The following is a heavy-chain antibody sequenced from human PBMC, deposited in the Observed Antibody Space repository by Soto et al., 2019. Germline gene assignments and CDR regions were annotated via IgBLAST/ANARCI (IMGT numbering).Heavy chain of an antibody. CDR1: GFTFSSYG. V-gene: IGHV3-30*18. D-gene: IGHD5-12*01. Sequence: QVQLVESGGGVVQPGRSLRLSCAASGFTFSSYGMHWVRQAPGKGVAWVAVISYDGSNKYYADSVKGRFTISRDNSKSSLYLQLNSLRAEDTAVYYCAKGGYNYGMDFWGQGTTVTVSS. J-gene: IGHJ6*02. CDR2: ISYDGSNK. CDR3: AKGGYNYGMDF.